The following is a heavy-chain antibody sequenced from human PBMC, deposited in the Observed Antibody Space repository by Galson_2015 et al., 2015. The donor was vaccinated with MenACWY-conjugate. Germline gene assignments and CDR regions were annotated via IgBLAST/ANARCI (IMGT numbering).Heavy chain of an antibody. CDR3: ATALPAAKPTLPMDY. CDR2: FDAEGGET. D-gene: IGHD2-2*01. CDR1: GFTLTDLA. Sequence: SVKVSCTASGFTLTDLAMHWVRQAPGKGLEWMAGFDAEGGETNYAQKFQGRVTMTEDTSTDTAYMELSSLRAEDTAVYYCATALPAAKPTLPMDYWGQGTLVTVSS. V-gene: IGHV1-24*01. J-gene: IGHJ4*02.